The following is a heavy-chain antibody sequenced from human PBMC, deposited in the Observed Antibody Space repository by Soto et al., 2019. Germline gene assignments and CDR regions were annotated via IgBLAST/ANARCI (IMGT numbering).Heavy chain of an antibody. Sequence: PSETLSLTCAVSGGSISSGGYSWSWIRQPPGKGLEWIGYIYHSGSTYYNPSLKSRVTTSVDKSKNQFSLKLSSVTAADTAVYYCARAGWNYYDSSGYFNWFDPWGQGTLVTVSS. V-gene: IGHV4-30-2*01. J-gene: IGHJ5*02. CDR1: GGSISSGGYS. D-gene: IGHD3-22*01. CDR2: IYHSGST. CDR3: ARAGWNYYDSSGYFNWFDP.